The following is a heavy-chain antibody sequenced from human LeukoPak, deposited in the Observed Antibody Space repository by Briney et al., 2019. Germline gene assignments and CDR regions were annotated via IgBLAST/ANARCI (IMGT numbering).Heavy chain of an antibody. Sequence: PSETLSLTCAVYGGSFSSYYWSWIRQPPGKGLEWIGYIYYSGSTNYNPSLKSRVTISVDTSKNQFSLKLSSVTAADTAVYYCARDAGNYYDSSGYHDAFDIWGQGTMVTVSS. V-gene: IGHV4-59*01. J-gene: IGHJ3*02. CDR2: IYYSGST. D-gene: IGHD3-22*01. CDR1: GGSFSSYY. CDR3: ARDAGNYYDSSGYHDAFDI.